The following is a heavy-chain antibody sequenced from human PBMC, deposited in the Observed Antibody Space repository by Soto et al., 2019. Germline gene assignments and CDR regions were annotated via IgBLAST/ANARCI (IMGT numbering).Heavy chain of an antibody. CDR2: IHYSGST. D-gene: IGHD5-18*01. CDR3: ARAKRGCSYAYYLYFYL. V-gene: IGHV4-30-4*01. J-gene: IGHJ2*01. CDR1: GGSISSGDYY. Sequence: QVQLQESGPGLVKPSQTLSLTCTVSGGSISSGDYYWSWIRQPPGKGLEWIGYIHYSGSTYYNPSLKPRVTISVYTSKNQFSLKLSSVTAADTAVYYWARAKRGCSYAYYLYFYLWGRGTLVTVSS.